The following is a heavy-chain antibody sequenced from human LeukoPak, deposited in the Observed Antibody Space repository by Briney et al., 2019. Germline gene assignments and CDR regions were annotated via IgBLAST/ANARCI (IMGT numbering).Heavy chain of an antibody. Sequence: GGSLRLSCAASGFTFSSYSMNWVRQAPGKGLEWVSSISSSSSYIYYADSVKGRFTISRDNAKNSLYLQMNSLRAEDTAVYYCARDLNSSPSGWFDPWGQGTLVTVSS. CDR2: ISSSSSYI. CDR1: GFTFSSYS. D-gene: IGHD6-13*01. J-gene: IGHJ5*02. CDR3: ARDLNSSPSGWFDP. V-gene: IGHV3-21*01.